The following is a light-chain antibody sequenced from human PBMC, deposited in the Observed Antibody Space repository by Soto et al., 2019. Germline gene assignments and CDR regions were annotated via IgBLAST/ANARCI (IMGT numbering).Light chain of an antibody. CDR2: DAS. J-gene: IGKJ4*01. CDR3: QQLGT. Sequence: EIVLTQSPATLSLSPGERATLSCRASQSVRSYLAWYQQKPGQAPRLLIYDASNRATGIPARFSGSGSGTDVTLTISRLEPEDFAVYYCQQLGTFGGGTKVQIK. V-gene: IGKV3-11*01. CDR1: QSVRSY.